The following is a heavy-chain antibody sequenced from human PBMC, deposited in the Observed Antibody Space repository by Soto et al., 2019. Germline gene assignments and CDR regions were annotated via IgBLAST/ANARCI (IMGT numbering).Heavy chain of an antibody. Sequence: KASETLSLTCTVSGGSISSGDYYWSWIRQPPGKGLEWIGYIYYSGTTYYNPSLKSRVTMSIDTSTNHFSLKLSSVTAADTAVYYCATVPYEALVVDHWGQGTLVTVSS. D-gene: IGHD2-15*01. J-gene: IGHJ4*02. CDR2: IYYSGTT. CDR3: ATVPYEALVVDH. V-gene: IGHV4-30-4*01. CDR1: GGSISSGDYY.